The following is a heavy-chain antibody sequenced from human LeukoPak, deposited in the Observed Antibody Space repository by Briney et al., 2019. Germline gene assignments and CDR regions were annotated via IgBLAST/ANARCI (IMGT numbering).Heavy chain of an antibody. CDR2: IRSKANSYAT. V-gene: IGHV3-73*01. Sequence: GGSLTLSCAASGVTFSGSAMHWVRQASGKGLEWVGRIRSKANSYATAYAASVKGRFAISRDDSKNTAYLQMNSLKTEDTAVYYCTSRLSPARFYSGSYQIDYWGQGTLVTVSS. CDR1: GVTFSGSA. J-gene: IGHJ4*02. CDR3: TSRLSPARFYSGSYQIDY. D-gene: IGHD1-26*01.